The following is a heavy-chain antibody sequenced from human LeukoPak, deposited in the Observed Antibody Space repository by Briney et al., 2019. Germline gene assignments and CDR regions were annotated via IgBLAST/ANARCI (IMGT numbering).Heavy chain of an antibody. J-gene: IGHJ4*02. CDR3: ARDLVLYYYDSSGYPTLDY. CDR1: GGTFSSYA. D-gene: IGHD3-22*01. CDR2: IIPIFGTA. V-gene: IGHV1-69*13. Sequence: ASVKVSCKASGGTFSSYAISWVRQAPGQGLEWMGGIIPIFGTANYAQKFQGRVTITADESTSTAYTELSSLRSEDTAVYYCARDLVLYYYDSSGYPTLDYWGQGTLVTVSS.